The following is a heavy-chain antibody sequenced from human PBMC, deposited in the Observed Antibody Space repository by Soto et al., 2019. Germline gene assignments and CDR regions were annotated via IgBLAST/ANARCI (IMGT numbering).Heavy chain of an antibody. V-gene: IGHV3-23*01. J-gene: IGHJ6*02. D-gene: IGHD1-20*01. CDR2: ISGSGGFT. Sequence: PGGSLRLSCAASRFTFSTFAMSWVRQAPGQGLEWVSVISGSGGFTYYADSVKGRFTISRDNSKNTLYLQMNSLRVEDTAIYYCAKDDFNWNYDGYGMDVWGQGTTVTVSS. CDR1: RFTFSTFA. CDR3: AKDDFNWNYDGYGMDV.